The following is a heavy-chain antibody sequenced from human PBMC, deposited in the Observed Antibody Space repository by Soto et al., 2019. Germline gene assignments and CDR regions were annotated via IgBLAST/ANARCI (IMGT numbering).Heavy chain of an antibody. D-gene: IGHD3-10*01. Sequence: QVQLVQSGAEVKKPGASVKVSCKASGYPFTDYAIHWVRQAPGQRPEWMGWINPLNGNTKYSQTFRGRVTISRDTPATTAYMELRGLRSEDTAVYYCARQMVRGVDWFDPWGQGTLVTVSS. CDR3: ARQMVRGVDWFDP. CDR1: GYPFTDYA. CDR2: INPLNGNT. V-gene: IGHV1-3*01. J-gene: IGHJ5*02.